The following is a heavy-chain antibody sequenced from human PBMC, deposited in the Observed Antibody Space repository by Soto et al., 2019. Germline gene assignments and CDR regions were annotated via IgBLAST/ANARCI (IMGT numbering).Heavy chain of an antibody. J-gene: IGHJ4*02. Sequence: QVQLVQSGAEVKKPGASVKVSCKASGYTFTSYGISWVRQAPGQGLEWMGWLSAYNGKTNYAQKLQGRVTMTADRSTSTAYMELRSLRSDDTAVDYGARDYDYRDLYWGQGTLVTVSS. CDR2: LSAYNGKT. CDR1: GYTFTSYG. D-gene: IGHD4-17*01. V-gene: IGHV1-18*01. CDR3: ARDYDYRDLY.